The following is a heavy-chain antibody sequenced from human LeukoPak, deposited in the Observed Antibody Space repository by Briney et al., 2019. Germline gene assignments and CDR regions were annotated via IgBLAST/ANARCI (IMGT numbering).Heavy chain of an antibody. CDR1: GFTFSSYG. CDR2: IRYDGSNK. CDR3: AKGGDGYNYPDY. D-gene: IGHD5-24*01. Sequence: GGSLRLSCAASGFTFSSYGMHWVRQAPGKGLEWVAFIRYDGSNKYYADSVKGRFTISRDNSKNTLCPQMNSLRAEDTAVYYCAKGGDGYNYPDYWGQGTLVTVSS. J-gene: IGHJ4*02. V-gene: IGHV3-30*02.